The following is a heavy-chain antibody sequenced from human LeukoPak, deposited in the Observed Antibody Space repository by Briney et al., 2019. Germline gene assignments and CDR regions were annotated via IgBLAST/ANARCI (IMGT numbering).Heavy chain of an antibody. D-gene: IGHD6-19*01. V-gene: IGHV3-21*01. CDR1: GFTFSSYS. J-gene: IGHJ6*02. CDR3: AIWPSSSGSYYYYYGMDV. CDR2: VSSSSSYI. Sequence: PGGSLRLSYAASGFTFSSYSMNWVRQAPGKGLEWVSSVSSSSSYIYYADSVKGRFTISRDNAKNSLYLQMNSLRAEDTAVYYCAIWPSSSGSYYYYYGMDVWGQGTTVTVSS.